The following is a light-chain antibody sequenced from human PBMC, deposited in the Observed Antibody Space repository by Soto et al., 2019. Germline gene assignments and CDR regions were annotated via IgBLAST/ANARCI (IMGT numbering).Light chain of an antibody. Sequence: QPVLTQPASVSGSPGQSITISCTGTSSDVGGYSYVSWYQQHPGKAPKLIIYDVSNRPSGVSNRFSGSKSGNTASLTISGLQAEDEAGYYCSSYTSSSSLVFGGGTKLTVL. V-gene: IGLV2-14*03. CDR2: DVS. CDR1: SSDVGGYSY. CDR3: SSYTSSSSLV. J-gene: IGLJ2*01.